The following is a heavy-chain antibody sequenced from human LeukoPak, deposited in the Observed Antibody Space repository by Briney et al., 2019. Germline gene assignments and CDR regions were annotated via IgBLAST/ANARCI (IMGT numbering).Heavy chain of an antibody. V-gene: IGHV1-69*01. CDR1: GGTFSSYA. CDR3: AIVCPSCPLDAFDI. D-gene: IGHD2-2*01. Sequence: SVKVSCKASGGTFSSYAISWVRQAPGQGLEWMGGIIPIFGTANYAQKFQGRVTITADESTSTAYMELSSLRSEDTAVYYYAIVCPSCPLDAFDIWGQGTMVTVSS. J-gene: IGHJ3*02. CDR2: IIPIFGTA.